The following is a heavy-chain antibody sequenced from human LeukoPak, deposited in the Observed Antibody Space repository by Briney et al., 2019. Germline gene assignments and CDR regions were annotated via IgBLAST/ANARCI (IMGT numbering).Heavy chain of an antibody. J-gene: IGHJ2*01. D-gene: IGHD3-22*01. Sequence: ASVKVSCKASGYTFTSYGISWVRQAPGQGLEWMGWISAYNGNTNYAQKLQGRVTMTTDTSTSTAYMELRSLRSEDTAVYYCARDRGKVVIATYWYFDLWGRGTLVTVSS. CDR2: ISAYNGNT. V-gene: IGHV1-18*01. CDR1: GYTFTSYG. CDR3: ARDRGKVVIATYWYFDL.